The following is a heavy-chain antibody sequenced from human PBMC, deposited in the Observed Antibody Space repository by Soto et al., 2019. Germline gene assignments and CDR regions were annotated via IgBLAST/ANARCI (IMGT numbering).Heavy chain of an antibody. Sequence: EVQLVESGGGFVQPGGSLRLSCVASGFTFSSYWMHWVRQAPGKGLVWVSRINSDGGSATYADSVKGRFTISRDNAKNTLYLQMNSLRAEDTAVYYCARDDFRDSSGWYNYWGQGTLVTVSS. CDR1: GFTFSSYW. CDR2: INSDGGSA. J-gene: IGHJ4*02. D-gene: IGHD6-19*01. CDR3: ARDDFRDSSGWYNY. V-gene: IGHV3-74*01.